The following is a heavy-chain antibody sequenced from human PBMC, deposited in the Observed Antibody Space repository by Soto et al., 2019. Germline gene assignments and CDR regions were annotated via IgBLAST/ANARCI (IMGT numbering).Heavy chain of an antibody. CDR1: GYTFTSYY. Sequence: ASVKVSCKASGYTFTSYYMHWVLQAPGQGLEWMGIINPSGGSTSYAQKFQGRVTMTRDTSTSTVYMELSSLRSEDTAVYYCAFAALLWFGELPSSGWFDPWGQGTLVTVSS. CDR3: AFAALLWFGELPSSGWFDP. D-gene: IGHD3-10*01. V-gene: IGHV1-46*01. J-gene: IGHJ5*02. CDR2: INPSGGST.